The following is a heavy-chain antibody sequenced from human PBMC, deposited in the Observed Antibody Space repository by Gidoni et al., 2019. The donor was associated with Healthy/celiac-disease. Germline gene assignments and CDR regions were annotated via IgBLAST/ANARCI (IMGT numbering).Heavy chain of an antibody. CDR3: ARDGRYYDSSGLNAVAFDI. V-gene: IGHV4-31*02. D-gene: IGHD3-22*01. CDR2: IYHRGST. CDR1: GGSIRSGGYY. Sequence: QVQLQESGPGLVKPSQTLSLTCTVPGGSIRSGGYYWSWSRQHPGKGLEWIGYIYHRGSTYYNPTLKSRVTISVDTSKNQFSLKLSSVTAADTAVYYCARDGRYYDSSGLNAVAFDIWGQGTMVTVSS. J-gene: IGHJ3*02.